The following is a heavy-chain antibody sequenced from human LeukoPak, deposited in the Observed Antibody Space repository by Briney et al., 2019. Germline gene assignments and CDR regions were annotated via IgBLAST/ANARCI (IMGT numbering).Heavy chain of an antibody. CDR1: GYTFISYD. V-gene: IGHV1-8*02. J-gene: IGHJ5*02. Sequence: ASVKVSCKASGYTFISYDINWVRQAAGQGLEWMGWMNPNSGNTGYAQKFQGRVTMTRNTSISTAYMELSGLRSDDTAVYYCARGGERANFYGLESSPNWFDPWGQGTLVTVSS. CDR3: ARGGERANFYGLESSPNWFDP. D-gene: IGHD3-10*01. CDR2: MNPNSGNT.